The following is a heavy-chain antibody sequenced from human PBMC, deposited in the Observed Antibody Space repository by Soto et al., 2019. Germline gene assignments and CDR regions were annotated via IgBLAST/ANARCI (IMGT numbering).Heavy chain of an antibody. J-gene: IGHJ4*02. D-gene: IGHD2-21*01. CDR3: ARGLYSGDK. V-gene: IGHV1-46*01. CDR1: GYIFTNYY. CDR2: INPNGGST. Sequence: QVRLVQSGAEVKKPWASVKVSCKASGYIFTNYYIHWVRQAHGQGLEWMAIINPNGGSTNCAQECQGRITLTRDTSTSTVYMDLSSLTSEDTAVYYCARGLYSGDKWGQGTLVTVSS.